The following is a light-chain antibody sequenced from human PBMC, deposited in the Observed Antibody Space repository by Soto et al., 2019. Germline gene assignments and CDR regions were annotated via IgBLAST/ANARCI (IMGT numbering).Light chain of an antibody. V-gene: IGKV1-5*03. Sequence: DIQMTQSASTLSASVGDRVTVTCRAIQSISSWLAWYQQKPGKAPKLLIYKASTLESGVPSRLSGSGSATDFTLTISRLQPDDFATYYCQHYNTYPWTFGQGTKVDIK. CDR2: KAS. CDR3: QHYNTYPWT. CDR1: QSISSW. J-gene: IGKJ1*01.